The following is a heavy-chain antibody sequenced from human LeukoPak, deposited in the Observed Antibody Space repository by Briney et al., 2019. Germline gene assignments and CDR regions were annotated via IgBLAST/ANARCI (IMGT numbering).Heavy chain of an antibody. CDR1: GFTFSDYS. J-gene: IGHJ3*02. V-gene: IGHV3-21*01. CDR3: ASDLLTVYCNGGSCYSGVGDTFDI. D-gene: IGHD2-15*01. Sequence: GGSLRLSCAASGFTFSDYSVNWVRQAPGKGLEWVSCISSSSSCIFYADSVKGRFTISRDNAKNSLYLQMNSLRAEDTAVYYCASDLLTVYCNGGSCYSGVGDTFDIWGPGTVVTVSS. CDR2: ISSSSSCI.